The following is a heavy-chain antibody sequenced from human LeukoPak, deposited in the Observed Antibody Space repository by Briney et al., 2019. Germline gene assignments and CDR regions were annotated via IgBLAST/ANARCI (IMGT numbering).Heavy chain of an antibody. V-gene: IGHV4-34*01. Sequence: SETLSLTCAVYGGSFSGYYWSWIRQPPGKGLEWIGEINHSGSTNYNPSLKSRVTMSVDTSKNQFSLKLSSVTAADTAVYYCARLTGTPGGWFDPRGQGTLVTVSS. J-gene: IGHJ5*02. CDR2: INHSGST. CDR1: GGSFSGYY. CDR3: ARLTGTPGGWFDP. D-gene: IGHD1-20*01.